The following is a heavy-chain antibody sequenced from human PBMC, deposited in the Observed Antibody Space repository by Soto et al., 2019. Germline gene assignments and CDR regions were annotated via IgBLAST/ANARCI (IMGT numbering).Heavy chain of an antibody. J-gene: IGHJ4*02. Sequence: QVQLVESGGGVVQPGRSLRLSCTASGFTFSNYGMHWVRQAPGKGLEWVALILYDGSNKYYADSVKGRFTISRDNSKNTLFLQMSSLRAEDTAVYYCARGGGLYYYDTSGYLDYWGQGTQLTVSS. D-gene: IGHD3-22*01. CDR3: ARGGGLYYYDTSGYLDY. V-gene: IGHV3-33*05. CDR1: GFTFSNYG. CDR2: ILYDGSNK.